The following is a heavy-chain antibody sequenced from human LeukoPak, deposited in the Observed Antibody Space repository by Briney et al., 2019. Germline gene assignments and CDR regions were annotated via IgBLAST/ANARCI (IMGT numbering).Heavy chain of an antibody. J-gene: IGHJ4*02. CDR1: GFTFNRFW. CDR3: AKDSYCSSTSCYIGGAFDY. D-gene: IGHD2-2*02. Sequence: GGSLRLSCVASGFTFNRFWMTWVRQAPGKGLEWVANIKQDGSEKYYVDSVKGRFTISRDNSKNTLYLQMNSLRAEDTAVYYCAKDSYCSSTSCYIGGAFDYWGQGTLVTVSS. CDR2: IKQDGSEK. V-gene: IGHV3-7*03.